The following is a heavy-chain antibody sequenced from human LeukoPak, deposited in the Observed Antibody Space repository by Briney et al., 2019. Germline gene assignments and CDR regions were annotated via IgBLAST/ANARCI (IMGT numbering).Heavy chain of an antibody. CDR1: GGSFSGYY. J-gene: IGHJ4*02. CDR2: INHSGST. Sequence: SETLSLTCAVYGGSFSGYYWSWIRQPPGKGLEWIGEINHSGSTNYNPSLKSRVTISVDTSKNQFSLKLSSVTAADTAVYYCARATYYDFWSGYSAADYWGQGTLVTVSS. V-gene: IGHV4-34*01. CDR3: ARATYYDFWSGYSAADY. D-gene: IGHD3-3*01.